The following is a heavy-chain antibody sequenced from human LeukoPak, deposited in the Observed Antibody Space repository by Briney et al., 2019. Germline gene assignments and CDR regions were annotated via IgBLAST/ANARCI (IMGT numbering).Heavy chain of an antibody. D-gene: IGHD1-14*01. Sequence: KPGGSLRLSCAASGFTFSNAWMNWVRQAPRKGLEWVGRIRRITDGGTTDYAAPVKGRFTISRDDSKNMLYLQMNSLKTEDAGVYYCATAVSRYTLTWGGFDIWGQGTRVTVSS. CDR2: IRRITDGGTT. CDR1: GFTFSNAW. V-gene: IGHV3-15*01. CDR3: ATAVSRYTLTWGGFDI. J-gene: IGHJ3*02.